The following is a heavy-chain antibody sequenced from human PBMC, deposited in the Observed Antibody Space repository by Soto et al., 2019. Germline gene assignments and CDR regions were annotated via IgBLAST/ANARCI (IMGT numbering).Heavy chain of an antibody. CDR1: GYTFTSYD. CDR2: MNPNSGNT. CDR3: ARGVKYGAYSRWFDL. V-gene: IGHV1-8*01. D-gene: IGHD4-17*01. Sequence: QVQLVQSGAEVKKPGASVKVSCKASGYTFTSYDINWVRQATGQGLEYLGWMNPNSGNTAYVQKCQGRVTMTWADSITTAYLELSSLRSEDTAVYFCARGVKYGAYSRWFDLWGQGTLVTVSS. J-gene: IGHJ5*02.